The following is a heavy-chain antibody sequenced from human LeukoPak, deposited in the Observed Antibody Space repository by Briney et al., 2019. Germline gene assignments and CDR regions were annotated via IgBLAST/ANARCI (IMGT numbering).Heavy chain of an antibody. CDR1: GYTFTSYG. V-gene: IGHV1-18*01. D-gene: IGHD3-10*01. J-gene: IGHJ4*02. Sequence: ASVKVSCKASGYTFTSYGISWVRQAPGQGLEWMGWISTYNGNTNYAQKLQGRVTMTTDTSTSTAYMELRSLRSDDTAVYYCARAGRGTMVRGVIDYWGQGTLVTVSS. CDR3: ARAGRGTMVRGVIDY. CDR2: ISTYNGNT.